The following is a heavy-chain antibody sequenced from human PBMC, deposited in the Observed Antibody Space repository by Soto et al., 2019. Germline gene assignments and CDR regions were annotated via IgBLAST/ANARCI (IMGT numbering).Heavy chain of an antibody. D-gene: IGHD6-19*01. V-gene: IGHV3-64*02. J-gene: IGHJ4*02. CDR1: GFTFSSYA. CDR3: ARSPSSGWYLDY. CDR2: ITSNGGST. Sequence: EVQLVESGEGLVQPGGSLRLSCAASGFTFSSYAMHWVRQAPGKGLEYVSAITSNGGSTYYADSVKGRFTISXXXXXXXXXXXXXXLRAEDMAVYYCARSPSSGWYLDYWGQGTLVTVSS.